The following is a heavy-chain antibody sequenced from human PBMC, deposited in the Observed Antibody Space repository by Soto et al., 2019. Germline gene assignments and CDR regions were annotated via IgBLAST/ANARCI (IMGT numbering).Heavy chain of an antibody. V-gene: IGHV5-10-1*01. J-gene: IGHJ4*02. CDR2: IDPSDSYT. Sequence: PGESLKISCETSGYSFANFWISWVRQMPGKGLEWMGRIDPSDSYTNYSPSFQGHVTFSADESINTAYLQWSSLKASDTAMYYCASYYGSGSPLGYWGQGTLVTVSS. CDR3: ASYYGSGSPLGY. D-gene: IGHD3-10*01. CDR1: GYSFANFW.